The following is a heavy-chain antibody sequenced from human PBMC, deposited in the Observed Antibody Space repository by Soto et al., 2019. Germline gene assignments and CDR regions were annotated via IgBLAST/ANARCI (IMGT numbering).Heavy chain of an antibody. CDR3: ARDWQNAFDI. CDR2: ISYDGSNK. J-gene: IGHJ3*02. V-gene: IGHV3-30-3*01. Sequence: QVQLVESGGGVVQPGRSLRLSCAASGFTFSSYAMHWVRQAPGKGLEWVAVISYDGSNKYYADSVKGRFTISRDNSKNPLYLQMNIMRAEDTAVYYCARDWQNAFDIWGQGTMVTVSS. CDR1: GFTFSSYA.